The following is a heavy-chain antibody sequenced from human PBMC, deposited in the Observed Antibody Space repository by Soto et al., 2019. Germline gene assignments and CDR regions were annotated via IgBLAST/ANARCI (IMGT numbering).Heavy chain of an antibody. Sequence: LSLTCTVSGGSISSYYWSWIRQPPGKGLEWIGYIYYSGSTNYNPSLKSRVTISVDTSKNQFSLKLSSVTAADTAVYYCATVGYSYGRYYFDYWGQGTLVTSPQ. CDR1: GGSISSYY. D-gene: IGHD5-18*01. V-gene: IGHV4-59*01. J-gene: IGHJ4*02. CDR3: ATVGYSYGRYYFDY. CDR2: IYYSGST.